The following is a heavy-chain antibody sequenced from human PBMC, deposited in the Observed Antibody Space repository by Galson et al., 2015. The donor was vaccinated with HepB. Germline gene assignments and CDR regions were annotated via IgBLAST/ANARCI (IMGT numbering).Heavy chain of an antibody. CDR3: ARVHNPASTVDLIDY. CDR2: IQLNNGDT. Sequence: SVKVSCKASGFTFTDYYIHWVRQAPGQGLEWMGWIQLNNGDTKYAPKFQGRVTMTRDTPISTAYMDLRGLTPDDTAVYYCARVHNPASTVDLIDYWGQGTLVTVSS. J-gene: IGHJ4*02. D-gene: IGHD1-1*01. CDR1: GFTFTDYY. V-gene: IGHV1-2*02.